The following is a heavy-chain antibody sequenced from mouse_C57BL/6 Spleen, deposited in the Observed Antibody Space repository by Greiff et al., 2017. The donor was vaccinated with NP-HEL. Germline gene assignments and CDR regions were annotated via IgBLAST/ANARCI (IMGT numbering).Heavy chain of an antibody. J-gene: IGHJ1*03. V-gene: IGHV1-39*01. D-gene: IGHD1-1*01. CDR2: INPNYGTT. Sequence: VQLQQSGPELVKPGASAKISCKASGYSFTDYNMNWVKQSNGKSLEWIGVINPNYGTTSYNQKFKGKATLTVDQSYSTAYMQLNSLTSEDSAVYYCARTTVVADWYFDVWGTGTTVTVSS. CDR3: ARTTVVADWYFDV. CDR1: GYSFTDYN.